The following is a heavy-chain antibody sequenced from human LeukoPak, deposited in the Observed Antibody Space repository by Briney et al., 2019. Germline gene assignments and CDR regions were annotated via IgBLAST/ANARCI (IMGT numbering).Heavy chain of an antibody. V-gene: IGHV4-59*08. J-gene: IGHJ5*02. D-gene: IGHD2-15*01. CDR1: GGSISSDY. Sequence: PSATLSLTCTVSGGSISSDYWSWIRQPPGKGLEWIGYIYYSGYTNYNPSLKSRLTISLDTSKTQFSLKLTSVTAADTAVYYCARHCSGGSCGWFDPWGQGTLVTVSS. CDR2: IYYSGYT. CDR3: ARHCSGGSCGWFDP.